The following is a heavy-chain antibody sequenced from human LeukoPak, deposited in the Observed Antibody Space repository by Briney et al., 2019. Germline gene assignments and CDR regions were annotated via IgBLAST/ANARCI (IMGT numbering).Heavy chain of an antibody. CDR1: GGSFSGYY. J-gene: IGHJ5*02. CDR2: INHSGST. Sequence: PSETLSLTCAVYGGSFSGYYWSWIRQPPGKGLEWIGEINHSGSTNYNPSLKSRVTISVDTSKNQFSLKLSSVTPEDTAVYYCARQYQLLNNWFDPWGQGTLVTVSS. CDR3: ARQYQLLNNWFDP. D-gene: IGHD2-2*01. V-gene: IGHV4-34*01.